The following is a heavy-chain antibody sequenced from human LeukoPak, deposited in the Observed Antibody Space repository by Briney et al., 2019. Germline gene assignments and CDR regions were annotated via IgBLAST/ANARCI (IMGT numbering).Heavy chain of an antibody. CDR1: GFTFSNYA. Sequence: GGSLRLSCVVSGFTFSNYAMNWVRQAPGKGLEWVSAISGSGGYTYYADSVKGRFTISRDNSKNTLYLQMNSLRAEDTAIYYCAKEGSSGPTSHDYWGQGTLVTVSS. V-gene: IGHV3-23*01. CDR2: ISGSGGYT. CDR3: AKEGSSGPTSHDY. J-gene: IGHJ4*02. D-gene: IGHD6-19*01.